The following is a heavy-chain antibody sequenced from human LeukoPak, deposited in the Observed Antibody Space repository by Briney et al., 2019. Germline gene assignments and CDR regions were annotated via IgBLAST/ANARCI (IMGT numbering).Heavy chain of an antibody. J-gene: IGHJ4*02. V-gene: IGHV4-39*07. D-gene: IGHD6-19*01. CDR1: GGSISGNNYY. CDR2: ISYSGST. Sequence: PSETLSLTCTVAGGSISGNNYYWGWIRQPPGKGLEWIGSISYSGSTYYNASLKSRVTISVDTSKNQFSLKLSSVTAADTAVYYCARDKGGGEWLVQRWGQGTLVTVSS. CDR3: ARDKGGGEWLVQR.